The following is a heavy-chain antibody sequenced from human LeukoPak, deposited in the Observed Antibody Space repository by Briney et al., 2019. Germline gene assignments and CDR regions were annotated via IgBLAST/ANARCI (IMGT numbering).Heavy chain of an antibody. D-gene: IGHD6-13*01. V-gene: IGHV1-24*01. CDR3: ATDPVAGTPGTFDP. CDR2: FDSEDGER. CDR1: GYTLTQLS. J-gene: IGHJ5*02. Sequence: ASVKVSCKVSGYTLTQLSMHWVRQAPGKGLEWMGGFDSEDGERIYAQKFQGRVTMTEDTSTDTDYMELSSLRSEDTAVYYCATDPVAGTPGTFDPWGQGTLVTVSS.